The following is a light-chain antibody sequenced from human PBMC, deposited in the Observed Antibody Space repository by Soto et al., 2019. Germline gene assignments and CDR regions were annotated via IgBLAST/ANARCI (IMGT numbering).Light chain of an antibody. CDR1: SSNIGAGYD. CDR3: QAYDSSLGGSF. J-gene: IGLJ1*01. Sequence: QAVVTQPPSVSGAPGQRVTISCTGNSSNIGAGYDVHWYQQLPGTAPKLLIYGNSNRPSRVPDRCSGSKSGTSASLPITGLRAEDEAAYYCQAYDSSLGGSFFGTGTKLTVL. CDR2: GNS. V-gene: IGLV1-40*01.